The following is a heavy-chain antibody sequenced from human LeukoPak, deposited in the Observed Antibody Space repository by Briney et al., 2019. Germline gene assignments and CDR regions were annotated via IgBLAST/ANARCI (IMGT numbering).Heavy chain of an antibody. D-gene: IGHD6-13*01. Sequence: PGGSLRLSRAASGFTFSSYSMNWVRQAPGKGLEWVSSISTSSSYIYYADSVKGRFTISRDNAKNSLYLQMNSLRAEDTAVYYCARDLYSSSPSIYYWGQGTLVTVSS. V-gene: IGHV3-21*01. CDR2: ISTSSSYI. CDR3: ARDLYSSSPSIYY. J-gene: IGHJ4*02. CDR1: GFTFSSYS.